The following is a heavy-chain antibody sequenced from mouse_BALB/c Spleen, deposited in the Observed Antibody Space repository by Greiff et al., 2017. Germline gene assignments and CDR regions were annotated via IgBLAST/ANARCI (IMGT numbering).Heavy chain of an antibody. CDR2: ISSGGSYT. CDR3: TRDGGYNYFDY. D-gene: IGHD2-2*01. V-gene: IGHV5-6-4*01. CDR1: GFTFSSYT. J-gene: IGHJ2*01. Sequence: EVKVVESGGGLVKPGGSLKLPCAASGFTFSSYTMSWVRQTPEKRLEWVATISSGGSYTYYPDSVKGRFTISRDNAKNTLYLQMSSLKSEDTAMYYCTRDGGYNYFDYWGQGTTLTVSS.